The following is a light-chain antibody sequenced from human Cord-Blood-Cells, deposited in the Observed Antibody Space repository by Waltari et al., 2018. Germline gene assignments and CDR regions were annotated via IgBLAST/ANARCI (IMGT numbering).Light chain of an antibody. CDR1: QSVSSY. V-gene: IGKV3-11*01. CDR3: QQRSNWPT. Sequence: IVLTQYRATLSLSPGERATRSCRASQSVSSYLAWYQQKPGQAPRLLIYDASNRATGIPDRFSGSGSGTDFTLTISSLEPEDFAVYYCQQRSNWPTFGGGTKVEIK. J-gene: IGKJ4*01. CDR2: DAS.